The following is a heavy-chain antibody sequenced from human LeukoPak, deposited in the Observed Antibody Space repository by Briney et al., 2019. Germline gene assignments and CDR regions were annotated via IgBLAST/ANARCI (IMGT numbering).Heavy chain of an antibody. V-gene: IGHV3-23*01. Sequence: TGGSLRLSCAASGFTFSSYAMSWVRQAPGKGLEWVSAISGSGGSTYYADSVKGRFTISRDNSKNTLYLQMNSLRAEDTAVYYYASSEIETSCYDCSYYFDYWGQGTLVTVSS. D-gene: IGHD2-2*01. CDR3: ASSEIETSCYDCSYYFDY. J-gene: IGHJ4*02. CDR1: GFTFSSYA. CDR2: ISGSGGST.